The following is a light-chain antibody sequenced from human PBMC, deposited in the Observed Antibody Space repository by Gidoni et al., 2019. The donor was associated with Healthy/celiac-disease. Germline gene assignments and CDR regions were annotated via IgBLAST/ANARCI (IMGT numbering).Light chain of an antibody. V-gene: IGKV1-9*01. CDR1: QGISSY. J-gene: IGKJ3*01. CDR3: QQLNSFRFT. Sequence: DIQLTQSPSFLSASVGDRVTITCRASQGISSYLTWYQQKPGKAPKLLIYAASTLQSGVPSRFSGSGSGTEFTLTIRSLQPEDFATYSCQQLNSFRFTFGPGTKVDIK. CDR2: AAS.